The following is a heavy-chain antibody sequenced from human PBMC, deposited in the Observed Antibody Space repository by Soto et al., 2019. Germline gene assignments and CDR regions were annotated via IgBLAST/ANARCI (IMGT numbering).Heavy chain of an antibody. V-gene: IGHV4-31*03. D-gene: IGHD6-13*01. CDR2: IHYRGST. J-gene: IGHJ5*02. CDR3: ARAWTATAGWANWCDR. CDR1: GGSISGEGYY. Sequence: QVQLQESGPGLVEPSQTLSLTCTVSGGSISGEGYYWSWIRQYSGRGLERIGYIHYRGSTYYNPSLKSRVIISGVTSKTQFFLNLSSVTAADTAVYYCARAWTATAGWANWCDRWGQGTLVTVSS.